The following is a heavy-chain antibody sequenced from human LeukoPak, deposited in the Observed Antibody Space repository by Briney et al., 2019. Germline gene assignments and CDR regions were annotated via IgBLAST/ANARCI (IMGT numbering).Heavy chain of an antibody. Sequence: GGSLRLSCAASGFTFSSYSMNWVRQAPGKGLEWVSSISSSSSYIYYADSVKGRFTISRDNAKNSLYLQMNSLRAEDTAVYYCARDHRTPRVLRYFMTADYWGQGTLVTVSS. J-gene: IGHJ4*02. CDR3: ARDHRTPRVLRYFMTADY. V-gene: IGHV3-21*01. CDR1: GFTFSSYS. D-gene: IGHD3-9*01. CDR2: ISSSSSYI.